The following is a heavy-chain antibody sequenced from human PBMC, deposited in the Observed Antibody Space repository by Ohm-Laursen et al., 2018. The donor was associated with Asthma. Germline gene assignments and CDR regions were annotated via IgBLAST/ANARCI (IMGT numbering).Heavy chain of an antibody. CDR3: AKNSDGDYAPYYYYGMDV. CDR1: GFSFSTYG. D-gene: IGHD4-17*01. V-gene: IGHV3-30*18. J-gene: IGHJ6*02. Sequence: SSLRLSCAASGFSFSTYGMHWVRQAPGKGLEWVAAMLREGSNKYYGDSVKGQFTISRDNSKNTLYLQMNSLRPDDTAVYYCAKNSDGDYAPYYYYGMDVWGQGTTVTVSS. CDR2: MLREGSNK.